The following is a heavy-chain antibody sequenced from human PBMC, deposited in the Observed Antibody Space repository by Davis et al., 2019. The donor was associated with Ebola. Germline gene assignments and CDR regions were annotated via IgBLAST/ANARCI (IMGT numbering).Heavy chain of an antibody. J-gene: IGHJ5*02. CDR2: IYYSGRT. D-gene: IGHD3-16*01. V-gene: IGHV4-31*03. CDR3: ARAIGGRGGWFDP. Sequence: SETLSLTCTVSGGSISSGGYYWSWIRQHPGKGLEWIGYIYYSGRTYYNPSLKSRVTISVDTSKNQFSLKLSSVTAADTAVYYCARAIGGRGGWFDPWGQGTLVTVSS. CDR1: GGSISSGGYY.